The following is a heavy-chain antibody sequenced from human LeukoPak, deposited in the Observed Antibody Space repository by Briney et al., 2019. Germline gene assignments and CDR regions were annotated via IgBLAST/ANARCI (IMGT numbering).Heavy chain of an antibody. J-gene: IGHJ4*02. V-gene: IGHV3-66*01. Sequence: PGGSLRLSCAASGFTVSNNYMSWVRQAPGKGLEWVSIIYNDGRTYYADSVKGRFTISRDNSKNTLYLQLNRLRAEDSAVYYCARDNPQLVWGQGTLVTVSS. CDR3: ARDNPQLV. CDR1: GFTVSNNY. D-gene: IGHD6-13*01. CDR2: IYNDGRT.